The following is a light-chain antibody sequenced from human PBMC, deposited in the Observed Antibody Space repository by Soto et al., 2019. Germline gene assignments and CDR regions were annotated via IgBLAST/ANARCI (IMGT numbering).Light chain of an antibody. Sequence: DIPMTQSPSTLSASVGDRVTITCRASQSISSWLAWYQQKTGKAPKLLIYKASSLESGVPSRFSGGGSGTEFALTISSLQPHYFASYYCQQYSNYWTFGQGTKVQIK. CDR2: KAS. J-gene: IGKJ1*01. CDR3: QQYSNYWT. V-gene: IGKV1-5*03. CDR1: QSISSW.